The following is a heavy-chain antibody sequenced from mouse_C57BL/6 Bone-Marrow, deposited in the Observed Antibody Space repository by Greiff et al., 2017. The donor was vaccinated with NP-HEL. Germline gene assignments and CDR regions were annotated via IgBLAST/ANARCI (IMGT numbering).Heavy chain of an antibody. CDR1: GYTFTSYW. V-gene: IGHV1-59*01. Sequence: QVQLQQPGAELVRPGTSVKLSCKASGYTFTSYWMHWVKQRPGQGLEWIGVIDPSDSYTKYNQKFKGKATLTVETSSSPAYMQLSSLTSEDSAVYYCARWSPIYYDYDKDYWGQGTTLTVSS. CDR3: ARWSPIYYDYDKDY. CDR2: IDPSDSYT. D-gene: IGHD2-4*01. J-gene: IGHJ2*01.